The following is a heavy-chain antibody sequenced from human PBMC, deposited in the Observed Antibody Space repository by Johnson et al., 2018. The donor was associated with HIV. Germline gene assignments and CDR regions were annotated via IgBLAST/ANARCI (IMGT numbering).Heavy chain of an antibody. CDR2: ISCSGGST. V-gene: IGHV3-23*04. D-gene: IGHD3-3*01. Sequence: VQLVESGGGLVQPGGSLRLSCAASGFAFSSYAMTWVRQAPGKGLEWVSSISCSGGSTYYADSVKGRFTISRDNSKNTLYLQMNSLIAEDTAVYYCARATGWSGYADAFDIWGLGTMVTVSA. CDR3: ARATGWSGYADAFDI. J-gene: IGHJ3*02. CDR1: GFAFSSYA.